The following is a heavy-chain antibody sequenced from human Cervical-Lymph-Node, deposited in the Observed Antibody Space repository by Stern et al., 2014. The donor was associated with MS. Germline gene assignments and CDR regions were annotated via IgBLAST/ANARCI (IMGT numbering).Heavy chain of an antibody. CDR3: ARDDAVGATRYHYAMDV. J-gene: IGHJ6*02. CDR1: GGPIGSGTYY. Sequence: QVQLQESGPGLVKPSQTLALTCTVSGGPIGSGTYYWSWIRQPAGKGLEWIGRIYNSGSTSYNPSLKSRVTLSLDTSKNQFSLNLSSVTAADTAVYYCARDDAVGATRYHYAMDVWGQGTTVTVSS. CDR2: IYNSGST. D-gene: IGHD1-26*01. V-gene: IGHV4-61*02.